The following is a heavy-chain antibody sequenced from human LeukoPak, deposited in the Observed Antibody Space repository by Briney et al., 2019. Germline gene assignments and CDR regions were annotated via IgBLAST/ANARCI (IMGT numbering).Heavy chain of an antibody. J-gene: IGHJ4*02. D-gene: IGHD2/OR15-2a*01. V-gene: IGHV1-2*02. Sequence: GASVKVSCKASGYTFTGYYMHWVRQAPGQGLEWMGWINPNSGGTNYAQKFQGRVTVTRDTSISTAYMELSSLRFDDTAVYYCARVFSRLRGKDYWGQGTLVTVSS. CDR3: ARVFSRLRGKDY. CDR1: GYTFTGYY. CDR2: INPNSGGT.